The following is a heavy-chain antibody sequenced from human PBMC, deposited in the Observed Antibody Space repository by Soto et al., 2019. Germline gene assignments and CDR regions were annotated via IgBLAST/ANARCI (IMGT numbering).Heavy chain of an antibody. J-gene: IGHJ4*01. CDR1: VFSFDHYT. CDR2: INVNATDI. D-gene: IGHD6-19*01. V-gene: IGHV3-64D*06. CDR3: VKEMGSRCDWYQYFDF. Sequence: PVVSLRLSCSCSVFSFDHYTIHWFLQAPGRGLEFVSAINVNATDIFYAESVKGRFSISRDNSKNTVYLLMNSLIYEDTGVYYCVKEMGSRCDWYQYFDFWGRGTQVTVSS.